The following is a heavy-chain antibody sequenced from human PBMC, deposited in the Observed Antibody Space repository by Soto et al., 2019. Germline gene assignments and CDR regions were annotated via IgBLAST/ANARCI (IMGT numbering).Heavy chain of an antibody. CDR3: ARVLRFLEWFFDY. CDR1: GYTFTGYY. Sequence: GASVKVSCKASGYTFTGYYMHWVRQAPGQGLEWMGWINPNSGGTNYAQKFQGRVTMTRDTSISTAYMELSRLRSDDTAVYYCARVLRFLEWFFDYWGQGTLVTVSS. CDR2: INPNSGGT. D-gene: IGHD3-3*01. J-gene: IGHJ4*02. V-gene: IGHV1-2*02.